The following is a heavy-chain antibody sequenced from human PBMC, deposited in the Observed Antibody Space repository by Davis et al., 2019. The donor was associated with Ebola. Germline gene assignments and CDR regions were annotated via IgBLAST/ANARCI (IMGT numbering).Heavy chain of an antibody. D-gene: IGHD1-1*01. CDR3: ARSGRSLSDSLFGY. CDR2: ICPGDSDT. Sequence: GESLKISCKGSGYSFTTYWIVWVRQMPGKGLEWMGIICPGDSDTRYSPSFQGQVTISADKSISTAYLQWNTLKASDTAVYYCARSGRSLSDSLFGYWGQGTLVTVSS. V-gene: IGHV5-51*01. J-gene: IGHJ4*02. CDR1: GYSFTTYW.